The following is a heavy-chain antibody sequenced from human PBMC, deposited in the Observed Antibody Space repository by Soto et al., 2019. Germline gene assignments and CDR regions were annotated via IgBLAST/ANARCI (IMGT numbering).Heavy chain of an antibody. CDR1: GFTFSSYA. D-gene: IGHD6-19*01. CDR3: ARLKYFSAVARPANYFDF. Sequence: GGSLRLSCAASGFTFSSYAMAWVRQAPGKGLEWVSSLSGSGVGTYYADSVKGRFTISRDNSKNSLYLQMNSLRAEDTAFFYCARLKYFSAVARPANYFDFRGQGTLVTVSS. CDR2: LSGSGVGT. J-gene: IGHJ4*02. V-gene: IGHV3-23*01.